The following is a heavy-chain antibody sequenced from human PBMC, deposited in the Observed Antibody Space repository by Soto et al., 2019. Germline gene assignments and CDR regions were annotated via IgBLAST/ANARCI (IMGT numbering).Heavy chain of an antibody. CDR2: IGRSGAVI. D-gene: IGHD3-16*01. J-gene: IGHJ4*02. CDR1: GFTVSGYN. V-gene: IGHV3-48*01. CDR3: VGDNSVGD. Sequence: EVQLVESGGGLVQPGGSLSLSCATSGFTVSGYNMNWLRQAPGKGLEWLSLIGRSGAVIWYADSVKGRFTIARDDAKSSMYLLMNGLSADGTAVYYCVGDNSVGDGGQGTLVTVS.